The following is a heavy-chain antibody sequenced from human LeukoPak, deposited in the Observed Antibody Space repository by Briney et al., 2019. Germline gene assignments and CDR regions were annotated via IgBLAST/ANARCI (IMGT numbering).Heavy chain of an antibody. V-gene: IGHV5-51*01. CDR2: IFPGDSDT. D-gene: IGHD6-13*01. J-gene: IGHJ1*01. Sequence: GESLKISCKGSGYNFTTYWIGWVRQVPGKGLEWMAIIFPGDSDTRYSPSFRGQVTISADKSISTAYLQWRSLKASDTAMYYCATVPRIPAVGNTEYFRHWGQGTLVTVSS. CDR3: ATVPRIPAVGNTEYFRH. CDR1: GYNFTTYW.